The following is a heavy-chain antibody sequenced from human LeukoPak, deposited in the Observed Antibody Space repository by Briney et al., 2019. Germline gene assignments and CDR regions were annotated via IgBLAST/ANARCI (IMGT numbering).Heavy chain of an antibody. CDR1: GFTFSSYS. D-gene: IGHD2-21*02. V-gene: IGHV3-21*04. Sequence: NPGGSLRLSCAASGFTFSSYSMNWVRQAPGKGLEWVSSISSSSSYIYYADSVKGRFTISRDNAKNSLYLQMNSLRAEDTAVYYCARAPLRYCGGDCYSPSYWGQGTLVTVSS. CDR2: ISSSSSYI. J-gene: IGHJ4*02. CDR3: ARAPLRYCGGDCYSPSY.